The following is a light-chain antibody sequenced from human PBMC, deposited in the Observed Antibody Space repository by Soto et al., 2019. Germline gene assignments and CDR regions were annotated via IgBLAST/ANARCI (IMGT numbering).Light chain of an antibody. CDR2: KVS. Sequence: VMTQSPLSLTVTPGEPASISCRSNQSLVHSDGIAYFSWFQQRPGRSPRRLIYKVSNRDSGVPARFSGSGSGTDFALKISRVEAEDVGVYYCMQGTHWPITFGQGTRLEN. V-gene: IGKV2-30*02. CDR3: MQGTHWPIT. J-gene: IGKJ5*01. CDR1: QSLVHSDGIAY.